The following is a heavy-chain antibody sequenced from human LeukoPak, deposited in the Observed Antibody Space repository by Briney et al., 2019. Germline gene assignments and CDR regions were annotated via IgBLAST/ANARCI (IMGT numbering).Heavy chain of an antibody. J-gene: IGHJ4*02. Sequence: PGGSLRLSCAASGFTFSSYSMNWVRQAPGKGREWVSSISSSSSYIYYADSVKGRFTISRDNAKNSLYLQMNSLRAEDTAVYYCVSGIAAAFRDYWGQGTLVTVSS. CDR2: ISSSSSYI. CDR1: GFTFSSYS. V-gene: IGHV3-21*01. CDR3: VSGIAAAFRDY. D-gene: IGHD6-13*01.